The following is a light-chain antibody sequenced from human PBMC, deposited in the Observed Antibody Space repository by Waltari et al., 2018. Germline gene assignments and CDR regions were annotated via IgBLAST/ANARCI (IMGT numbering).Light chain of an antibody. CDR3: CSYVRSVSFV. Sequence: QSALTQPASLSGSPGQSITISCTGTRSDVGYYNRVSWYLQHPGKAPNLLIYEVDMRPSGISNRFSGSKSGNTASLTISGLQAEDEADYYCCSYVRSVSFVFGGGTKLTVL. V-gene: IGLV2-23*02. CDR1: RSDVGYYNR. CDR2: EVD. J-gene: IGLJ2*01.